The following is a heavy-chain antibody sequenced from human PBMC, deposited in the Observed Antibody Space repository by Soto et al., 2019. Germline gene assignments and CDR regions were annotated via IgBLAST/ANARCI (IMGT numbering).Heavy chain of an antibody. Sequence: PVGSLRLSCAASGFTFSSYAMHWVRQAPGKGLEWVAVISYDGSNKYYADSVKGRFTISRDNSKNTLYLQMNSLRAEDTAVYYCARDNADRYCSGGSCYWNYGMDVWGQGTTVTVSS. CDR3: ARDNADRYCSGGSCYWNYGMDV. D-gene: IGHD2-15*01. CDR2: ISYDGSNK. V-gene: IGHV3-30-3*01. CDR1: GFTFSSYA. J-gene: IGHJ6*02.